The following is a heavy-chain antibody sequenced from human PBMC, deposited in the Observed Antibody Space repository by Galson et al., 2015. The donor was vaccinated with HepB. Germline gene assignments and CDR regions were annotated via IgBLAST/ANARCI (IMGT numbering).Heavy chain of an antibody. CDR3: VFLRGNDLKPLDY. D-gene: IGHD5-12*01. CDR1: TFIFSTYS. V-gene: IGHV3-48*03. J-gene: IGHJ4*02. CDR2: ISASGTTI. Sequence: SLRLSCAASTFIFSTYSMNWVRQAPGMGLEWLSYISASGTTIYYADSVKGRFTISRDNAKNSLYLQMNSLRPEDTAVYFCVFLRGNDLKPLDYWGQGIQVTVPS.